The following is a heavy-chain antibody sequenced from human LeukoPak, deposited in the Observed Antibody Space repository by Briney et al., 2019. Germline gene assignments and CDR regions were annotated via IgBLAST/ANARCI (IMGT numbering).Heavy chain of an antibody. CDR2: ISYDGHNE. V-gene: IGHV3-30*18. Sequence: AGGSLRLSCAASGFTFSGYGMHWVRQAPGKGLEWVAVISYDGHNEYYADSVKGRFTISRDNSKNTVYVQMNSLRAEDTAVYYCAKGVGYGGMDVWGQGTTVTASS. CDR1: GFTFSGYG. D-gene: IGHD2-8*01. J-gene: IGHJ6*02. CDR3: AKGVGYGGMDV.